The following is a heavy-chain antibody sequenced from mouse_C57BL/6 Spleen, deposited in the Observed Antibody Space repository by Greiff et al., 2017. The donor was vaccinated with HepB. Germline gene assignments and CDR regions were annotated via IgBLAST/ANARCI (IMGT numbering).Heavy chain of an antibody. D-gene: IGHD2-3*01. V-gene: IGHV1-26*01. CDR2: INPNNGGT. J-gene: IGHJ3*01. CDR1: GYTFTDYY. CDR3: ARGGMGDGGFAY. Sequence: VQLQQSGPELVKPGASVKISCKASGYTFTDYYMNWVKQSHGKSLEWIGDINPNNGGTSYNQKFKGKATLTVDKSSSTAYMELRSLTSEDSAVYYCARGGMGDGGFAYWGQGTLVTVSA.